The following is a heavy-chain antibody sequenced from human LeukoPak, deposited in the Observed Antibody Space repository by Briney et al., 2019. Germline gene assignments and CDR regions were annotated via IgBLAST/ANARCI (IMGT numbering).Heavy chain of an antibody. CDR3: ARDSSSWADY. J-gene: IGHJ4*02. CDR2: INPSGGST. V-gene: IGHV1-46*01. Sequence: ASVTVSCTASGYTFTSYYMHWVRQAPGQGLEWMGIINPSGGSTSYAQKFQGRVTMTRDTSTSTVYMELSSLRSEDTAVYYCARDSSSWADYWGQGTLVTVSS. D-gene: IGHD6-13*01. CDR1: GYTFTSYY.